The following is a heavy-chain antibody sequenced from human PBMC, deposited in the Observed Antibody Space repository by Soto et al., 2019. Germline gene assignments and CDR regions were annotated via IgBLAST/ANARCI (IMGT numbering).Heavy chain of an antibody. CDR1: GYTFTSYA. D-gene: IGHD6-13*01. J-gene: IGHJ4*02. CDR3: ASGSSWYGFFDY. CDR2: INAGNGNT. V-gene: IGHV1-3*01. Sequence: QVQLVQSGAEVKKPGASVKVSCKASGYTFTSYAMHWVRQAPGQRLEWMGWINAGNGNTKYSQKFQGRVTITRDTSASTAYMELSSLRSEDTAVYYCASGSSWYGFFDYWGQGTLVTVSS.